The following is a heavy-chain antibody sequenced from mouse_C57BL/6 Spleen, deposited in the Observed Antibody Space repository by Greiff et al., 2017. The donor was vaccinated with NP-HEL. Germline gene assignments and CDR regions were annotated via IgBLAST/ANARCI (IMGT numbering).Heavy chain of an antibody. J-gene: IGHJ1*03. CDR2: ISSGSSTI. Sequence: EVQGVESGGGLVKPGGSLKLSCAASGFTFSDYGMHWVRQAPEKGLEWVAYISSGSSTIYYADTVKGRFTISRDNAKNTLFLQMTSLRSEDTAMYYCAPYYYGSSYGGYFDVWGTGTTVTVSS. CDR1: GFTFSDYG. D-gene: IGHD1-1*01. CDR3: APYYYGSSYGGYFDV. V-gene: IGHV5-17*01.